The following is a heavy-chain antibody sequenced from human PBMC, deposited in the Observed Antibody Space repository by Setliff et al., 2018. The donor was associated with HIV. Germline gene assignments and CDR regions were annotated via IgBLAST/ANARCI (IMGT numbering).Heavy chain of an antibody. Sequence: AASVKVSCKVSGYTLTELSMHWVRQAPGKGLEWMGGSGPENGETIYAQKFQGRVTMTEDTSTDTAYMELNSLRSDDTAVYYCARLGVYAFDIWGQGTMVTVSS. J-gene: IGHJ3*02. CDR1: GYTLTELS. V-gene: IGHV1-24*01. CDR3: ARLGVYAFDI. D-gene: IGHD6-13*01. CDR2: SGPENGET.